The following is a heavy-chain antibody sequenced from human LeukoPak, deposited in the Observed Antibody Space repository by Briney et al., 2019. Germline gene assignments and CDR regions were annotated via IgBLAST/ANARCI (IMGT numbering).Heavy chain of an antibody. Sequence: ASVKVSCKASGYTFSSHAFSWVRQAPGQGLEWMGWISPYNGNTNYAQKLQGRVTMTTDTSTSTAYMELRSLRSDDTAVYYCARTDLLRQNWFDPWGQGTLVTVSS. D-gene: IGHD2/OR15-2a*01. CDR1: GYTFSSHA. CDR2: ISPYNGNT. V-gene: IGHV1-18*01. CDR3: ARTDLLRQNWFDP. J-gene: IGHJ5*02.